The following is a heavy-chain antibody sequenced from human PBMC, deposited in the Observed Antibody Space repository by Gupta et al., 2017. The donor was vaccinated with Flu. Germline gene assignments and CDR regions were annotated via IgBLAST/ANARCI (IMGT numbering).Heavy chain of an antibody. CDR2: ISGSGGST. V-gene: IGHV3-23*01. CDR3: AKQGYCSSTSCHDAFDI. Sequence: EVQLLESGGGLVQPGGSLRLSCAASGFTFSSYAMSWVRQAPGKGLEWVSAISGSGGSTYYADSVKGRFTISRDNSKNTLYLQMNSLRAEDTAVYYCAKQGYCSSTSCHDAFDIWGQGTMVTVSS. J-gene: IGHJ3*02. CDR1: GFTFSSYA. D-gene: IGHD2-2*01.